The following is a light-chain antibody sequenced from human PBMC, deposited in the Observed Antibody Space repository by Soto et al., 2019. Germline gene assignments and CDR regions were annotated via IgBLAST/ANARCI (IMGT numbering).Light chain of an antibody. CDR2: RAS. V-gene: IGKV1-5*03. Sequence: DIQMTQSPPTLSASVGDRVIITCRASQSISSWLAWYQQKPGKAPKLIIYRASTLESGVPSRFSGSGSGTEFTLTISSLQPDDFATYYFQQYNSYPLTFGGGTKVEIK. CDR3: QQYNSYPLT. CDR1: QSISSW. J-gene: IGKJ4*01.